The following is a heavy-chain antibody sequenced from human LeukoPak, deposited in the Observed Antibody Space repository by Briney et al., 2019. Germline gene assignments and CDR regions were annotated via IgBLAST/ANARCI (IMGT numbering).Heavy chain of an antibody. CDR1: GGTFSSCA. Sequence: SVKVSCKASGGTFSSCAISWVRQAPGQGLEWMGGIIPIFGTANYAQKFQGRVTITTDESTSTAYMELSSLRSEDTAVYYCARDPGYCSGGSCSRGDYWGQGTLVTVSS. CDR3: ARDPGYCSGGSCSRGDY. V-gene: IGHV1-69*05. D-gene: IGHD2-15*01. J-gene: IGHJ4*02. CDR2: IIPIFGTA.